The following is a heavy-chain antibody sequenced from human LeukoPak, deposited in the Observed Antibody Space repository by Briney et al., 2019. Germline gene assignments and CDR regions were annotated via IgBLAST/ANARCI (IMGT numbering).Heavy chain of an antibody. CDR3: ARDSGLKDCSGVSCYRAFDI. CDR2: ISDYNGDT. J-gene: IGHJ3*02. D-gene: IGHD2-15*01. CDR1: LYTHRNNL. V-gene: IGHV1-18*01. Sequence: AAVTVSCKACLYTHRNNLSNWLGQAPAQERAGMGWISDYNGDTNYAQKLQGRLTTTTDTSTSTAYMELRSLRSDDTAVYFCARDSGLKDCSGVSCYRAFDIWGQGTMITVSS.